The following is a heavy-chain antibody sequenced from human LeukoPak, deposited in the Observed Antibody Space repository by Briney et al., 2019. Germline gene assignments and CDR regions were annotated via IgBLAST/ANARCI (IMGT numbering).Heavy chain of an antibody. CDR2: ISNVETNT. CDR3: ARDSTYYYASGSSGPHYFDS. D-gene: IGHD3-10*01. J-gene: IGHJ4*02. Sequence: GGSLRLSCAASGFTFSNYAIHWVRQAPGKGLEWVAVISNVETNTYYADSVKGRFTISRDNSKNTLYLQLNSLRAEDTSVYYCARDSTYYYASGSSGPHYFDSWGQGTLVTVSS. CDR1: GFTFSNYA. V-gene: IGHV3-30*01.